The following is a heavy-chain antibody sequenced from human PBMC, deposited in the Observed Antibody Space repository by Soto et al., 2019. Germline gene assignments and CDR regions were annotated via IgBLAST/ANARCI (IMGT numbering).Heavy chain of an antibody. CDR3: AKGGNIAVVVAGYGMDV. D-gene: IGHD2-15*01. CDR2: MNAGNGNT. J-gene: IGHJ6*02. CDR1: GYTFSNYA. V-gene: IGHV1-3*01. Sequence: QVHLVQSGAEVKKPGASMKVSCKASGYTFSNYAMHWVRQAPGQRLEWMGWMNAGNGNTKYSQKIQDRVTMTRDTTARTDYMELSSLRSEDTAVYYCAKGGNIAVVVAGYGMDVWGQGTTVTVSS.